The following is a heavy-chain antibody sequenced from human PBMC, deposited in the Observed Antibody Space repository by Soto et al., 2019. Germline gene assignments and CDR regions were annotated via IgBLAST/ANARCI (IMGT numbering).Heavy chain of an antibody. CDR2: ISGSGGST. Sequence: GGSLRLSCAASGFTFSSYAMSWVRQAPGKGLEWVSAISGSGGSTYYADSVKGRFTISRDNSKNTLYLQMSSLRAEDTAVYYCAKATGGTTLYYWGKGTLVTVSS. V-gene: IGHV3-23*01. CDR3: AKATGGTTLYY. J-gene: IGHJ4*02. CDR1: GFTFSSYA. D-gene: IGHD1-7*01.